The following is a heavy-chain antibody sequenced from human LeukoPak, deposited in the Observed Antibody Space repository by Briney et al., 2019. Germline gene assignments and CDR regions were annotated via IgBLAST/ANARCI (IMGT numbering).Heavy chain of an antibody. Sequence: PGGSLRLSCAASGFTFSIYGMHWVRQAPGKGLEWVAFIRYDGSNKYYADSVKGRFTISRDNSKNTLYLQMNSLRAEDTAVYYCAKERYNCIRDDYWGQGTLVTVSS. CDR3: AKERYNCIRDDY. CDR1: GFTFSIYG. J-gene: IGHJ4*02. D-gene: IGHD1-1*01. CDR2: IRYDGSNK. V-gene: IGHV3-30*02.